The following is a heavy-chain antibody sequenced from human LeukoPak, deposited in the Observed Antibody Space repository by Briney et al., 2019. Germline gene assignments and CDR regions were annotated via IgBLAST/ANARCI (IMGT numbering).Heavy chain of an antibody. D-gene: IGHD3-10*01. V-gene: IGHV3-30-3*02. CDR1: GFTFRSYD. CDR3: VKDRTGTYTLDY. J-gene: IGHJ4*02. Sequence: GGSPRLSCAASGFTFRSYDMHWGRQAPGKGLEWVAFISDDGSRQHYADSVKGRFTISRDNSKNTLNLQMNSLRAEDTAVYYCVKDRTGTYTLDYWGQGTLVTVSS. CDR2: ISDDGSRQ.